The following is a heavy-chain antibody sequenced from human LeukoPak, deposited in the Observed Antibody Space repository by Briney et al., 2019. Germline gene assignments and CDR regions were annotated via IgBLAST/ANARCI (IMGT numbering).Heavy chain of an antibody. D-gene: IGHD4-23*01. V-gene: IGHV4-39*01. CDR1: GDSFSSTSYY. CDR3: ARLRDARWLLEY. CDR2: NLYSVTS. J-gene: IGHJ4*02. Sequence: PSETLSLTCSVSGDSFSSTSYYWGWLRQSPGKGLEWIASNLYSVTSYYNPSFMSRITISVDTSNNQLSLRLTSVTAADTAVYYCARLRDARWLLEYWGQGTLVTVSS.